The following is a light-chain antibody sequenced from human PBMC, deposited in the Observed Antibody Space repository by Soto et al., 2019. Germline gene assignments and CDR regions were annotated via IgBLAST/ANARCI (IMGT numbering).Light chain of an antibody. CDR3: QQYGSSLFT. CDR2: GAS. CDR1: QSVSSNY. J-gene: IGKJ3*01. V-gene: IGKV3-20*01. Sequence: EIVLTQSPGTLSLSPGERATLSCRASQSVSSNYLAWYQQKPGQAPRLLIYGASSRATGVPDRFSGSGSGTDVTLTISRLEPEDCAVYFCQQYGSSLFTFGPGTKVDIK.